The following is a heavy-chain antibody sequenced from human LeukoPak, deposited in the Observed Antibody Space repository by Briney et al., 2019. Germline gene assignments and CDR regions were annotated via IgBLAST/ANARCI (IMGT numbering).Heavy chain of an antibody. Sequence: ASVRVSCKASGYTFTGYYMHWVRQAPGQGLEWMGWINPNSGGTNYAQKFQGRVTMTRDTSISTAYMELSRLRSDDTAVYYCARGDVVVTAYDYWGQGTLVTVSS. CDR1: GYTFTGYY. CDR2: INPNSGGT. CDR3: ARGDVVVTAYDY. V-gene: IGHV1-2*02. D-gene: IGHD2-21*02. J-gene: IGHJ4*02.